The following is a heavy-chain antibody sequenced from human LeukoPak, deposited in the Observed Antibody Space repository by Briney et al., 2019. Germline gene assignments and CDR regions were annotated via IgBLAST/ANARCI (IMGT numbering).Heavy chain of an antibody. D-gene: IGHD3-10*01. Sequence: PSETLSLTCTVSGGSISSSSYYWGWIRQPPGKGLEWIGSIYYSGSTYYNPSLKSRVTISVDTSKNQFSLKLSSVTAADTAVYYCVSPDYYGSGSYQRDYWGQGTLVTVSS. CDR2: IYYSGST. J-gene: IGHJ4*02. CDR3: VSPDYYGSGSYQRDY. CDR1: GGSISSSSYY. V-gene: IGHV4-39*07.